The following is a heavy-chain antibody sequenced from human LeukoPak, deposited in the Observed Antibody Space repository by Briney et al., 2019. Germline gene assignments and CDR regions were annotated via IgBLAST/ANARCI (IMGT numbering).Heavy chain of an antibody. D-gene: IGHD4-17*01. J-gene: IGHJ5*02. CDR2: INHSGST. V-gene: IGHV4-34*01. CDR3: VRGFYALTVTSPSWFDP. Sequence: SETLSLTCAVYGGSFSGYYWSWIRQPPGKGLEWIGEINHSGSTNYNPSLKSRVTISVDTSKNQFSLKLSSVTAADTAVYYCVRGFYALTVTSPSWFDPWGQGTLVTVSS. CDR1: GGSFSGYY.